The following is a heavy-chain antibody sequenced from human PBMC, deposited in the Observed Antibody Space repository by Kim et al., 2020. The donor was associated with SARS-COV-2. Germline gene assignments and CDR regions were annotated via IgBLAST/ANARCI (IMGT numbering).Heavy chain of an antibody. J-gene: IGHJ4*02. D-gene: IGHD5-12*01. Sequence: ADSGKGRFTISGDNSKNTLYLQMNSLRAEDTAVYYCARDLVATTEGIMDYWGQGTLVTVSS. V-gene: IGHV3-30*01. CDR3: ARDLVATTEGIMDY.